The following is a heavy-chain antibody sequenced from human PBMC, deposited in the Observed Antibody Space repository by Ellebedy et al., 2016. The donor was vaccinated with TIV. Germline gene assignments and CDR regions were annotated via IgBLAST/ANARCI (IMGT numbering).Heavy chain of an antibody. D-gene: IGHD3-22*01. CDR1: GGSISSYY. CDR2: MYCSGSA. CDR3: ATGSDYYDSSGYYSFDY. V-gene: IGHV4-59*01. J-gene: IGHJ4*02. Sequence: MPGGSLRLSCTVSGGSISSYYWSWIRQPPGQGLEWIGSMYCSGSAYYNPSLKSLVTISVDTSKNQFSLKLSSVTAADTAVYYCATGSDYYDSSGYYSFDYWGQGTLVTVSS.